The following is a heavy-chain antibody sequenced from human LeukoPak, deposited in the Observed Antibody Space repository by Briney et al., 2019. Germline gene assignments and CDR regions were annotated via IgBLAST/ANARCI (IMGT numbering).Heavy chain of an antibody. V-gene: IGHV3-66*03. CDR3: ARDGGLAPYSSSTPFDY. J-gene: IGHJ4*02. CDR2: IYSSGST. CDR1: GFTVSTNY. Sequence: PGGSLRLSCAASGFTVSTNYMSWVRQAPGKGLEWVSVIYSSGSTYYADSVEGRFTIFRDNSKNTLYLQMNSLRAEDTAVYYCARDGGLAPYSSSTPFDYWGQGTLVTVSS. D-gene: IGHD6-6*01.